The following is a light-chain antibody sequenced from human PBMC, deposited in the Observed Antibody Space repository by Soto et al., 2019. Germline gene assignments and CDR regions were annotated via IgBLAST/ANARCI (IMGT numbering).Light chain of an antibody. Sequence: QAVVTQPPSASGAPGQRVTLSCIGGSSNVGFNAVNWYQQLPGAAPKLLIHGNSQRPSGVPDRFSGSQSGTSASLAIIGLRAEDEAHYYCAAWDDSLRGVVFGGGTKLTVL. J-gene: IGLJ3*02. CDR1: SSNVGFNA. CDR2: GNS. V-gene: IGLV1-47*02. CDR3: AAWDDSLRGVV.